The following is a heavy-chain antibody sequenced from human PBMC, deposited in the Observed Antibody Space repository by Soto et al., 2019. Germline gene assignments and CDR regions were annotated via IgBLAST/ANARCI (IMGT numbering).Heavy chain of an antibody. Sequence: QLQESGPGLVKPSETLSLTCSVSGDSINSDKYYWGWIRQPPGKGLEWIGSIYYRGNTSYNPSIQSRVTISLAKSKSQFCLRLNSVTAADSAVYFCARLEGLATISYYFAFWGQGAQATVSS. J-gene: IGHJ4*02. CDR3: ARLEGLATISYYFAF. D-gene: IGHD3-9*01. CDR1: GDSINSDKYY. CDR2: IYYRGNT. V-gene: IGHV4-39*01.